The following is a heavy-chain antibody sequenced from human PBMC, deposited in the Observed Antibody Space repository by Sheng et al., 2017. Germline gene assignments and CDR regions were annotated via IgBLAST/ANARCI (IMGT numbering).Heavy chain of an antibody. V-gene: IGHV3-30-3*01. CDR2: ISYDGSNK. D-gene: IGHD2-21*01. CDR1: GFTFSSYA. J-gene: IGHJ4*02. CDR3: ARDQLRAAYCGGDCYSFDY. Sequence: QVQLVESGGGVVQPGRSLRLSCAASGFTFSSYAMHWVRQAPGKGLEWVAVISYDGSNKYYADSVKGRFTISRDNSKNTLYLQMNSLRAEDTAVYYCARDQLRAAYCGGDCYSFDYWGQGTLVTVSS.